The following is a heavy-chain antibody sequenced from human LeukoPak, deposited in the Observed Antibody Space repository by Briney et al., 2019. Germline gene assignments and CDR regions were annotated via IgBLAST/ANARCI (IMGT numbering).Heavy chain of an antibody. CDR2: ISSSGSTI. CDR1: GFTFSDYY. CDR3: ARNGLWFGELVYYYYYMDV. J-gene: IGHJ6*03. D-gene: IGHD3-10*01. Sequence: PGGSLRLSCAASGFTFSDYYMSWICQAPGKGLEWVSYISSSGSTIYYAGSVEGRFTISRDNAKNSLYLQMNSLRAEDTAVYYCARNGLWFGELVYYYYYMDVWGKGTTVTVSS. V-gene: IGHV3-11*04.